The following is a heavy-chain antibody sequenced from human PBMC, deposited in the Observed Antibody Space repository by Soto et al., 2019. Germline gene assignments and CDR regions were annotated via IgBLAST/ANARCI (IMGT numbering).Heavy chain of an antibody. CDR3: ASYYDYIWGSYRYGTRSRYFDL. D-gene: IGHD3-16*02. J-gene: IGHJ2*01. CDR2: IYYSGST. V-gene: IGHV4-39*01. Sequence: QLQLQESGPGLVKPSETLSLTCTVSGGSISSSSYYWGWIRQPPGEGLEWIGSIYYSGSTYYNPSLKSRVTISGDTSKTQFSLKLRAVTAADTAVYYCASYYDYIWGSYRYGTRSRYFDLWGRGTLVTVSS. CDR1: GGSISSSSYY.